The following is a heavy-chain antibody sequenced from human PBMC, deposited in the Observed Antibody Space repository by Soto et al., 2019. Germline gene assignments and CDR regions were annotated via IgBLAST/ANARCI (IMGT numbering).Heavy chain of an antibody. CDR3: VRDQQWLLPVPLNFDY. CDR2: ISAFNGET. V-gene: IGHV1-18*01. J-gene: IGHJ4*02. Sequence: ASVKVSCKASGFTFSDYGFCWVRQAPGRGLEWMGWISAFNGETNYTQKSEGRVAMTTDAATTTAYMELRSLTVDDTAVYYCVRDQQWLLPVPLNFDYWGQGTVVTVSS. CDR1: GFTFSDYG. D-gene: IGHD6-19*01.